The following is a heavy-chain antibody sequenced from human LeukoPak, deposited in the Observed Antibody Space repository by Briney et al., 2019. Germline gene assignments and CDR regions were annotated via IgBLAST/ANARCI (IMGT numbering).Heavy chain of an antibody. J-gene: IGHJ4*02. Sequence: GGSLRLSCAASGFTLTNYWMHWVRQVPGKGLVWVSRINTDATAISYADSAKGRFTISRDNAKNSLYLQMNSLRAEDTAVYYCARILGAVAGTGRRDYWGQGTLVTVSS. D-gene: IGHD6-19*01. V-gene: IGHV3-74*01. CDR2: INTDATAI. CDR3: ARILGAVAGTGRRDY. CDR1: GFTLTNYW.